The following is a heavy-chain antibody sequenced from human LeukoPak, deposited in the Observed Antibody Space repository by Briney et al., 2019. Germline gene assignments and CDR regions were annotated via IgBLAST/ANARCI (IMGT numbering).Heavy chain of an antibody. CDR2: INPSSGGT. CDR1: GYTFTGYY. CDR3: ARFLRNYYYYMDV. D-gene: IGHD2/OR15-2a*01. Sequence: ASVKVSCKASGYTFTGYYMHWVRQAPGQGLEWMGWINPSSGGTNYAQKFRGRVTMTRDTSISTAYMELSRLRSDDTAVYYCARFLRNYYYYMDVWGKGTTVTVSS. J-gene: IGHJ6*03. V-gene: IGHV1-2*02.